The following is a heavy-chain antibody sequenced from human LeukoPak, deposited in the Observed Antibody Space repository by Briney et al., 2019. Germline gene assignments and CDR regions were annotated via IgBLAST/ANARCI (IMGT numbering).Heavy chain of an antibody. CDR2: IYHSGST. CDR3: ASLGSVAGSSDY. D-gene: IGHD6-19*01. CDR1: GGSISSYY. Sequence: SETLSLTCTVSGGSISSYYWSWIRQPPGKGLEWIGEIYHSGSTNYNPSLKSRVTISVDKSKNQFSLKLSSVTAADTAVYYCASLGSVAGSSDYWGQGTLVTVSS. V-gene: IGHV4-59*12. J-gene: IGHJ4*02.